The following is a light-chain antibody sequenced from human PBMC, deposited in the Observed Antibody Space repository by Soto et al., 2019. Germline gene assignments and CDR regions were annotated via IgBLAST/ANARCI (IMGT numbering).Light chain of an antibody. Sequence: EIVLTQSPGTLSLSPGERATLSCRASQSVSSSYLAWYQQKPGQAPRLLIYGASSRATGIPDRFSGSGSGTEFTLTINSLQPEDFTTYYCQQTYNTPWTFGQGTKVDI. CDR3: QQTYNTPWT. CDR1: QSVSSSY. V-gene: IGKV3-20*01. CDR2: GAS. J-gene: IGKJ1*01.